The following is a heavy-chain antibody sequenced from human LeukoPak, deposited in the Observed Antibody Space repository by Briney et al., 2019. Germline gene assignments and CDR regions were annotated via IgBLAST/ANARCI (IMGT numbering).Heavy chain of an antibody. CDR1: GFTFSSHG. J-gene: IGHJ3*02. Sequence: GGSLRLSCAASGFTFSSHGMHWVRQAPGKGLEWVAFIRYDGSNKYYADSVKGRFTISRDNSKNTLYLQMNSLRAEDTAVYYCAGSLVPESAFDIWGQGTMVTVSS. V-gene: IGHV3-30*02. CDR2: IRYDGSNK. D-gene: IGHD2-15*01. CDR3: AGSLVPESAFDI.